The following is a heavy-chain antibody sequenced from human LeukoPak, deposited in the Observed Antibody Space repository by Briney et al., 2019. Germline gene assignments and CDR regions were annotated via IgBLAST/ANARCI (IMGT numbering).Heavy chain of an antibody. CDR1: GFTFGDYT. CDR3: TRDALNENGSGRSGLRY. J-gene: IGHJ4*02. V-gene: IGHV3-49*03. D-gene: IGHD3-10*01. CDR2: IRSKAYGGTI. Sequence: PGRSLRLSCKVSGFTFGDYTMNWLRQAPGKGLEWVGFIRSKAYGGTIEYAASVKGRFTISRDDSKSIAYLQMNSLKTEDTAVYYCTRDALNENGSGRSGLRYWGQGTLVTVSS.